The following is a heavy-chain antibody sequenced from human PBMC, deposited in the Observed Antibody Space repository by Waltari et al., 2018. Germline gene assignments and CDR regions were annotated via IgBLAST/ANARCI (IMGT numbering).Heavy chain of an antibody. CDR2: ISSDSSIM. D-gene: IGHD3-10*01. CDR1: GFTFSTYN. CDR3: ARDKSGLGY. Sequence: EVQLVESGGGPVQPGGSLRLSCAASGFTFSTYNMNWVRQAPGKGLEWVSYISSDSSIMYYADSGKGRCTISRDNAKNSLYLHMNSLRAEDTAVYYCARDKSGLGYWGQGTLVTVSS. J-gene: IGHJ4*02. V-gene: IGHV3-48*01.